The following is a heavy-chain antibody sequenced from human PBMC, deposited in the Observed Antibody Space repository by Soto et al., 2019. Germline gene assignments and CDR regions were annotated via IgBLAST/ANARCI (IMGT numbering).Heavy chain of an antibody. CDR1: GGSINSGGYC. CDR3: SRGILV. Sequence: QVQLQESGPGLVKPSQTLSLTCTVSGGSINSGGYCWSWIRQHPGKGLDWIGCISYGGSTSYNPSRKGGFTISVDTSKTQFSLKLPSVTAADTAVYYCSRGILVWGQGALITVSS. V-gene: IGHV4-31*03. J-gene: IGHJ4*02. D-gene: IGHD5-18*01. CDR2: ISYGGST.